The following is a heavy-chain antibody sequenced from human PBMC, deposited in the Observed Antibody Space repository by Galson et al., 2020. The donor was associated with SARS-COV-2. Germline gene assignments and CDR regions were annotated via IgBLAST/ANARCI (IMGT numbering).Heavy chain of an antibody. J-gene: IGHJ4*02. CDR2: IRSIAYGATT. D-gene: IGHD3-16*02. Sequence: TGGSLRLSCTASGFTFGDYAMSWVRQAPGKGLEWVGFIRSIAYGATTEYGASVKGRFTISRDDSRSIAYLQMNSLKTDDTAVYYCLTFGGLVAIDYWGQGTLVTVSS. V-gene: IGHV3-49*04. CDR1: GFTFGDYA. CDR3: LTFGGLVAIDY.